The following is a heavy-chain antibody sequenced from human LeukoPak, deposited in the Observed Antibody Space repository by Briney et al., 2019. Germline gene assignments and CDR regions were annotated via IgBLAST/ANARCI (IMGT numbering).Heavy chain of an antibody. CDR3: ARGTYAVFTWFDP. Sequence: PSETLSLTCAVSGGSISSSNWWSWVRQPPGKGLEWIGEIYHSGSTRFNPSLNSRVTMTVDTSRNQFSLKLNSVTAADTAMYYCARGTYAVFTWFDPWGPGTLVTVSS. J-gene: IGHJ5*02. V-gene: IGHV4-4*02. D-gene: IGHD2-8*01. CDR1: GGSISSSNW. CDR2: IYHSGST.